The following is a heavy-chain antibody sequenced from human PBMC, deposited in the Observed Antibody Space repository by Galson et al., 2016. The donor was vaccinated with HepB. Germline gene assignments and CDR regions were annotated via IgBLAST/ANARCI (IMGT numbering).Heavy chain of an antibody. J-gene: IGHJ5*02. CDR1: GGSIRSSAYY. D-gene: IGHD5-24*01. Sequence: SETLSLTCSVSGGSIRSSAYYWGWIRQPPGKGLEWIGTIHYSGSTYYNAPLKRRVTISVDTSKNQFSLNLSSVTAADTAVYYCARRVGLPNYRFDPWGQGTLVTVSS. V-gene: IGHV4-39*01. CDR3: ARRVGLPNYRFDP. CDR2: IHYSGST.